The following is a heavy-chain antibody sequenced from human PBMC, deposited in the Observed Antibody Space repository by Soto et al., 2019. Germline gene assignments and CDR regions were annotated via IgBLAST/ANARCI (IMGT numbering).Heavy chain of an antibody. Sequence: EVQLLESGGGLVQPGGSLRLSCAASGFTFSSYAMSWVRQAPGKGLEWVSAISGSGGSTYYADSVKGRFTISRDNSKNTLYLQMNSLRVEDTAVYYCATTIDNYYYYYYMDVWGKGTTVTVSS. V-gene: IGHV3-23*01. CDR2: ISGSGGST. CDR3: ATTIDNYYYYYYMDV. CDR1: GFTFSSYA. J-gene: IGHJ6*03. D-gene: IGHD3-9*01.